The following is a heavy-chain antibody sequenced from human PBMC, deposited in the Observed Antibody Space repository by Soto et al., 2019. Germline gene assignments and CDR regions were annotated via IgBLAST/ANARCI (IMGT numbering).Heavy chain of an antibody. D-gene: IGHD6-6*01. V-gene: IGHV5-10-1*01. J-gene: IGHJ6*02. CDR1: GYSFTSYW. CDR2: IDPSDSYT. CDR3: ARHSIAASHRYYYYYGMDV. Sequence: PGESLKISCKGSGYSFTSYWISWVRQMPGKGLEWMGRIDPSDSYTNYSPSFQGHVTISADKSISTAYLQWSSLKASDTAMYYCARHSIAASHRYYYYYGMDVWGQGTTVTVYS.